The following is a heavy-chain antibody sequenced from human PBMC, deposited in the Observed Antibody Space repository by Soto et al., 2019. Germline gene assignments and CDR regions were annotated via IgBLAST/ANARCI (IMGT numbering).Heavy chain of an antibody. V-gene: IGHV3-48*02. CDR3: ARGRGYCGGTNCYLDY. CDR1: GFSFSSHS. J-gene: IGHJ4*02. CDR2: ISSSGSTI. D-gene: IGHD2-21*01. Sequence: GGSLRLSCAASGFSFSSHSMKWVRQSPGKGLEWVSYISSSGSTIYYADSVKGRFTISRDNAKNSLYLQMNSLRDDDTAVYYCARGRGYCGGTNCYLDYWGQGA.